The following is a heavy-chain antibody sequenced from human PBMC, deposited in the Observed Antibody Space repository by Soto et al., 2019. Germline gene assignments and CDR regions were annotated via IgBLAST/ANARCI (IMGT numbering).Heavy chain of an antibody. Sequence: QLQLQESGPGLVKPSETLSLTCSVSGGSISTRSYYWAWIRQPPGKGLEWIGSIYYSGSTYFNVPLQSRVTISVDTSKSQFSLKLSSVTAADTAVYYCARHDRAMVREVIKVRWFDSWGQGTLVTVSS. V-gene: IGHV4-39*01. D-gene: IGHD3-10*01. J-gene: IGHJ5*01. CDR2: IYYSGST. CDR1: GGSISTRSYY. CDR3: ARHDRAMVREVIKVRWFDS.